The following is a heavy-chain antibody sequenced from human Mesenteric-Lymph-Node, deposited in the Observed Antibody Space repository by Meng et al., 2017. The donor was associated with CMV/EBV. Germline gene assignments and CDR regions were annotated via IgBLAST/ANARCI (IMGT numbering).Heavy chain of an antibody. CDR3: ARRGNYDSDYSEY. Sequence: QLQLQASGQGLVKPSETLSLSCIVSGDSISNSTYYWTWIRQPPGKGLEWIGSVHHSGTTYYNPSLKGRLTISVDTSANLFSLRLTTVTAADTATYYCARRGNYDSDYSEYWGQGTLVTVSS. D-gene: IGHD3-22*01. CDR2: VHHSGTT. V-gene: IGHV4-39*01. J-gene: IGHJ4*02. CDR1: GDSISNSTYY.